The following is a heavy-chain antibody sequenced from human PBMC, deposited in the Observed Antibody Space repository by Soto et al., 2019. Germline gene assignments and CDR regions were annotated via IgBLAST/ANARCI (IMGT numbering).Heavy chain of an antibody. V-gene: IGHV3-30*19. J-gene: IGHJ6*02. Sequence: QVQLVESGGGVVQPGRSLRLSCAASGFTFSSYGMHWVRQAPGKGLEWVAVIWYDGSNKYYADSVKGRFTISRDNSKNTLYLQMNSLRAEDTAVYYCARVTDCGGDCRYYYYYGMDVWGQGTTVTVSS. D-gene: IGHD2-21*02. CDR3: ARVTDCGGDCRYYYYYGMDV. CDR2: IWYDGSNK. CDR1: GFTFSSYG.